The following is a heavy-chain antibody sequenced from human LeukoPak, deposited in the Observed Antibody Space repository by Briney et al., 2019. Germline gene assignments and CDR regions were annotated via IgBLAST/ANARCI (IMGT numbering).Heavy chain of an antibody. V-gene: IGHV4-39*01. CDR2: IYYSGTT. CDR1: GGSISSSSYY. D-gene: IGHD4-23*01. CDR3: ARIDFGANSGDY. Sequence: SETLSLTCTVSGGSISSSSYYWGWIRQPPGKGLEWIGSIYYSGTTHYNPSLKSRVTISVDTSQNQFSLKLSTVTAADTAVYYCARIDFGANSGDYWGQGTLVTVSS. J-gene: IGHJ4*02.